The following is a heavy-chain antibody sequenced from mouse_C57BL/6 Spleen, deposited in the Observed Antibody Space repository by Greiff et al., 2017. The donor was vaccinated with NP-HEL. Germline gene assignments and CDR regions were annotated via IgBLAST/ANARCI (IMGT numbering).Heavy chain of an antibody. CDR2: IYPGDGDT. V-gene: IGHV1-82*01. J-gene: IGHJ2*01. CDR3: ARSRGLLRYIDY. CDR1: GYAFSSSW. Sequence: VQLQQSGPELVKPGASVKISCKASGYAFSSSWMNWVKQRPGKGLEWIGRIYPGDGDTNYNGKFKGKATLTADKSSSTAYMQLSSLTSEDSAVYFCARSRGLLRYIDYWGQGTTLTVSS. D-gene: IGHD1-1*01.